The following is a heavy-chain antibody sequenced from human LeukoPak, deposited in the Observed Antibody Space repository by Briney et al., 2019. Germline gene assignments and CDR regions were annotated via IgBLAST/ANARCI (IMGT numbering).Heavy chain of an antibody. V-gene: IGHV3-23*01. CDR3: AKERWTTTAFDY. CDR2: IIPSGGST. Sequence: AGSLRLSCAASAFTFNTYSMSWVRQAPGRGLEWVSAIIPSGGSTYYADSVKGRFTISRDNSKSTLFLQMNSLRAEDTAVYYCAKERWTTTAFDYWGQGTLVTVSS. CDR1: AFTFNTYS. J-gene: IGHJ4*02. D-gene: IGHD4-23*01.